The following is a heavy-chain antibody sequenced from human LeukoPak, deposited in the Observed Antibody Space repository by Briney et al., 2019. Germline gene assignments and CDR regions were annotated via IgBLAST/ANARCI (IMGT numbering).Heavy chain of an antibody. J-gene: IGHJ6*02. V-gene: IGHV3-11*04. CDR3: ARDGARDYYGMDV. D-gene: IGHD1-26*01. CDR2: SRSGGTT. Sequence: SRSGGTTYYADSVKGRFTISRDNAKNSLYLQMNSLRAEDTAVYYCARDGARDYYGMDVWGQGTTVTVSS.